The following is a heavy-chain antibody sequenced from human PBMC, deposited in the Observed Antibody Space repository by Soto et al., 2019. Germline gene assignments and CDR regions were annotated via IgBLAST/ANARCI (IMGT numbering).Heavy chain of an antibody. Sequence: QVQLVQSGAEEQKPGASVKVSCKASGYTFTSYAIHWVRQAPGQGLEWMGWIIAGSGNTKYSGKFQGRVTITRDTSASTAYMELSSRRFYDTAFYFCARTDNVLSPVGKGWVGSWGQGTLVSVSS. CDR2: IIAGSGNT. V-gene: IGHV1-3*05. D-gene: IGHD1-26*01. CDR1: GYTFTSYA. J-gene: IGHJ5*01. CDR3: ARTDNVLSPVGKGWVGS.